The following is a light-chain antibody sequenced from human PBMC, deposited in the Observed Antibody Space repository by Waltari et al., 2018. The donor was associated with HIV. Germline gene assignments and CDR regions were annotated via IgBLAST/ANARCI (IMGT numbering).Light chain of an antibody. CDR1: TSNIGSTF. V-gene: IGLV1-47*01. CDR3: VTWDDSLRGVV. Sequence: SVVTQPPSASGTPGQRVTIPCSGTTSNIGSTFVFCYQHLPGTAPKLLIHRNDQRPSGVPDRFSGSTSGTSASLAISGLRSEDEADYYCVTWDDSLRGVVFGGGTKVAVL. CDR2: RND. J-gene: IGLJ2*01.